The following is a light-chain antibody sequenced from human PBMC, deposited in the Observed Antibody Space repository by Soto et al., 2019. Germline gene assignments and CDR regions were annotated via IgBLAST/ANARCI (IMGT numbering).Light chain of an antibody. Sequence: EIVLTQSPAPLSLSPGERATLSCRASQSVSSFLAWYQQKPGQAPRLLIYDASIRATGIPARFSGSGSGTDFTLTISSLEPEDFAVYYCQQGSNWPPGLTFGGGTKVEIK. V-gene: IGKV3-11*01. CDR1: QSVSSF. CDR2: DAS. CDR3: QQGSNWPPGLT. J-gene: IGKJ4*01.